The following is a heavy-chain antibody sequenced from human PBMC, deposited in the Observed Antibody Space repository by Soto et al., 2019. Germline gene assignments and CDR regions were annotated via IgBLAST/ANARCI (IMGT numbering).Heavy chain of an antibody. D-gene: IGHD6-13*01. CDR2: ITSSSTTI. CDR1: GFTFSSYS. V-gene: IGHV3-48*02. J-gene: IGHJ5*02. CDR3: ARDNGLAGSFDP. Sequence: GGSLRLSCAASGFTFSSYSMNWVRQAPGKGPEWISYITSSSTTIFYADSVKGRFTISRDNAKNSLYLQMNSLGDEDTAVYYCARDNGLAGSFDPWGQGTLVTVSS.